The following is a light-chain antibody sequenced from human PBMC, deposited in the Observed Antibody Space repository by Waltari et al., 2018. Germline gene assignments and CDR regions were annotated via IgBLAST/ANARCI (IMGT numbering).Light chain of an antibody. Sequence: QLVLTQSPSASASLGASVKLTCTLSSVHSSYAIAWHQQQPEKGPRYLMKLNSDGTHSKGDGTPDRFSGSSSGAERYLTISSLQSEDEADYYCQTWGTGIRVFGGGTKLTVL. CDR3: QTWGTGIRV. CDR2: LNSDGTH. V-gene: IGLV4-69*01. J-gene: IGLJ3*02. CDR1: SVHSSYA.